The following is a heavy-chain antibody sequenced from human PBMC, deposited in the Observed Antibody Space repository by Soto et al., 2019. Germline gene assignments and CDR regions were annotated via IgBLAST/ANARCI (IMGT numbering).Heavy chain of an antibody. CDR2: ISAYNGNT. V-gene: IGHV1-18*01. Sequence: ASVKVSCKASGYTFTSYGISWVRQAPGQGLEWMGWISAYNGNTNYAQKLQGRVTMTTDTSTSTAYMELRSLRSDDTAVYYCARGIYVYYYYYGIDVWGEVTTVTVSS. J-gene: IGHJ6*04. CDR1: GYTFTSYG. CDR3: ARGIYVYYYYYGIDV. D-gene: IGHD3-16*01.